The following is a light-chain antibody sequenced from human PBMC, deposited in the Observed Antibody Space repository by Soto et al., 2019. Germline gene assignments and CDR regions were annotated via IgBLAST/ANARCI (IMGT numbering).Light chain of an antibody. J-gene: IGLJ3*02. CDR2: DVT. CDR3: CSFAASYTLV. Sequence: QSALTQPRSVSGSPGQSVTISCTGTSSDVGRYNHVSWYQHHPGKAPKVTIYDVTERPSGVPDRFSGSKSGNTASPTISGLQAEDEADYYCCSFAASYTLVFGGGTKLTVL. V-gene: IGLV2-11*01. CDR1: SSDVGRYNH.